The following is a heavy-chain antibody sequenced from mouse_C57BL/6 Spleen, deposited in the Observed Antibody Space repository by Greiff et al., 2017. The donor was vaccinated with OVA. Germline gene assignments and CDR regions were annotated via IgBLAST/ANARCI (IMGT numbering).Heavy chain of an antibody. CDR2: INPNNGGT. CDR1: GYTFTDYY. J-gene: IGHJ4*01. CDR3: AREGYAMDY. V-gene: IGHV1-26*01. Sequence: VQLQQSGPELVKPGASVKISCKASGYTFTDYYMNWVKQSHGKSLEWIGDINPNNGGTSYNQKFKGKATVTVDKSSSTAYMELRSLTSEDSAVYYCAREGYAMDYWGQGTSVTVSS.